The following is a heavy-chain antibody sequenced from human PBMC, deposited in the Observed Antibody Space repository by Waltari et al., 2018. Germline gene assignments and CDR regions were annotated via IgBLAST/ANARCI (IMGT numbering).Heavy chain of an antibody. J-gene: IGHJ4*02. CDR2: INPNSCGT. CDR1: GYTFTGYY. CDR3: ARGGLWFGEFYYFDY. V-gene: IGHV1-2*04. D-gene: IGHD3-10*01. Sequence: QVQLVQSGAEVKKPGASVKVSCKASGYTFTGYYMHWVRQAPGQGLEWMGWINPNSCGTNYAQKFQGWVTMTRDTSISTAYMELSRLRSDDTAVYYCARGGLWFGEFYYFDYWGQGTLVTVSS.